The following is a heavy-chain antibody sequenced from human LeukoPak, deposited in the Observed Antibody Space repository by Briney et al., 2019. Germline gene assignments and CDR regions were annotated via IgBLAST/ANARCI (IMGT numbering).Heavy chain of an antibody. Sequence: GGSLRLSCAASGFTFSSYSMNWVRQAPGKGLEWVSSISSSSSSYIYYADSVKGRFTISRDNAKNSLYLQMNSLRAEDTAVYYCARGPQWLVINREAEIDYWGQGTLVTVSS. J-gene: IGHJ4*02. D-gene: IGHD6-19*01. V-gene: IGHV3-21*01. CDR2: ISSSSSSYI. CDR3: ARGPQWLVINREAEIDY. CDR1: GFTFSSYS.